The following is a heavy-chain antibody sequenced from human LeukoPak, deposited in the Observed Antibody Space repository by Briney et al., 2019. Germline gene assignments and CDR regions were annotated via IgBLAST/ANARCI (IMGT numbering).Heavy chain of an antibody. CDR1: GGTFSSYA. CDR2: IIPIFGTA. V-gene: IGHV1-69*05. J-gene: IGHJ4*02. CDR3: ARGPLELRYYFDY. Sequence: SVKVSCKASGGTFSSYAISWVRQAPGQGLEWMGGIIPIFGTANYAQKFQGRVTITTDESTSTAYMELSSLRSEDTAVYYRARGPLELRYYFDYWGQGTLVTVSS. D-gene: IGHD1-7*01.